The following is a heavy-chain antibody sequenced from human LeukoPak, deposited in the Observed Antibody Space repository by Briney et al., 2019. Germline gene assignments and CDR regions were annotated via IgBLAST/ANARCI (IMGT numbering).Heavy chain of an antibody. CDR2: IKQDGSEK. CDR1: GFTFSSYW. D-gene: IGHD3-22*01. J-gene: IGHJ4*02. V-gene: IGHV3-7*01. CDR3: ARDRYYYDGSGYYVNYFDY. Sequence: GGSLRLSCAASGFTFSSYWMSWVRQAPGKGLEWVANIKQDGSEKYYVDSVKGRFTISRDNAKNSLYLQMNSLRVEDTAVYYCARDRYYYDGSGYYVNYFDYWGQGTLVTVSS.